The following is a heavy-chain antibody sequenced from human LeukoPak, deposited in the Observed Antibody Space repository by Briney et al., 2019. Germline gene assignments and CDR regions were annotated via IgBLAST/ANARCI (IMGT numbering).Heavy chain of an antibody. CDR2: INPNSGGT. V-gene: IGHV1-2*02. Sequence: ASVTVSCKASGYTFTGYYMHWVRQAPGQGLEWMGWINPNSGGTNYAQKFQGRVTMTRDTSISTAYMELSRLRSDDTAVYYCALRKVRGVIQYYFDYWGQGTLVTVSS. CDR1: GYTFTGYY. CDR3: ALRKVRGVIQYYFDY. D-gene: IGHD3-10*01. J-gene: IGHJ4*02.